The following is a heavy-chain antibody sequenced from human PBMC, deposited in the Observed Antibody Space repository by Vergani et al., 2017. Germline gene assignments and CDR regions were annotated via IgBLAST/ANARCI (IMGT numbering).Heavy chain of an antibody. J-gene: IGHJ4*01. Sequence: EVQLVESGGGLVKPGGSLRLSCAASGFTFSSYSMNWVRQAPGKGLEWVSSISSSSSYIYYADSVKGRFTISRDNAKNSLYLQLNSRRGENTAEYYCARADYYDSSGYYHPLLYWGQGTLVTVSS. CDR2: ISSSSSYI. V-gene: IGHV3-21*01. CDR3: ARADYYDSSGYYHPLLY. CDR1: GFTFSSYS. D-gene: IGHD3-22*01.